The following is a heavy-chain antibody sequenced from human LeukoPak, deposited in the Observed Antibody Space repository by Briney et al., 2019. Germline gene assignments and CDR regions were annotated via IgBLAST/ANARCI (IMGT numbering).Heavy chain of an antibody. CDR3: ARSAPYCSGGSCYGGGSYFDY. CDR2: ISSSGGTT. J-gene: IGHJ4*02. D-gene: IGHD2-15*01. V-gene: IGHV3-21*01. Sequence: GGSLRLSCAASGFTFSSYAVNWVRQAPGKGLEWVSAISSSGGTTYYADSVKGRFSISRDNAKNSLYLQMNSLRAEDTAVYYCARSAPYCSGGSCYGGGSYFDYWGQGTLVTVSS. CDR1: GFTFSSYA.